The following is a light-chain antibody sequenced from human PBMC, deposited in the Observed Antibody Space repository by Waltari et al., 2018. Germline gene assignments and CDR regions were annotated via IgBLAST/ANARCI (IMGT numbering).Light chain of an antibody. CDR2: EGT. CDR1: SSDVCNYNL. Sequence: QSALTQPASVSGSPGQSISISCTGTSSDVCNYNLVSWYQQRPGKAPKLMIYEGTKRPSGVSNRFSGSKSGNTASLTISGLQAEDEADYYCCSYAGSSTVFGGGTKLTVL. V-gene: IGLV2-23*01. CDR3: CSYAGSSTV. J-gene: IGLJ2*01.